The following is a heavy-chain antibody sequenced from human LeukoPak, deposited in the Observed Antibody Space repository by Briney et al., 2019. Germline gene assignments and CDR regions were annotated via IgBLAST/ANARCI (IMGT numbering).Heavy chain of an antibody. CDR2: IGTAGDT. D-gene: IGHD7-27*01. CDR1: GFTFSSYD. Sequence: GGSLRLSCAASGFTFSSYDMRWVRQATGKGLEWVSAIGTAGDTYYPGSVKGRFTISRENAKNSLYLQMNSLRAGDTAVYYCARGGEDWGSFDYWGQGTLVTVSS. J-gene: IGHJ4*02. V-gene: IGHV3-13*01. CDR3: ARGGEDWGSFDY.